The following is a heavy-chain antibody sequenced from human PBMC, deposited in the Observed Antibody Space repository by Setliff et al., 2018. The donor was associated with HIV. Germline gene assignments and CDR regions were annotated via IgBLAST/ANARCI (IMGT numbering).Heavy chain of an antibody. CDR3: ARLLVAGMLFDY. J-gene: IGHJ4*02. V-gene: IGHV4-31*03. CDR2: IYYSGST. Sequence: SETLSLTCTVSGGSISSGGYYWSWIRQHPGKGLEWIGYIYYSGSTYYNPSLKSRVTISLDTSKNQFSLKLSSVTAADTAVYYCARLLVAGMLFDYWGQGTLVTVPQ. D-gene: IGHD2-15*01. CDR1: GGSISSGGYY.